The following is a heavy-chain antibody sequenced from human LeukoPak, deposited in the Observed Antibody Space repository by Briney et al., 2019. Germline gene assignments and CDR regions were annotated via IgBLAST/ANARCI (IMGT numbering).Heavy chain of an antibody. CDR3: ARGLLVGNTGYYLDY. CDR2: IYYSGST. CDR1: GGSISGYY. D-gene: IGHD1-26*01. J-gene: IGHJ4*02. Sequence: SETLSLICTVSGGSISGYYWTWIRQPPGKGLEWIGYIYYSGSTNYHPSLKSRVTLSVDTSKKQFSLKLSSVTAADTAVYYCARGLLVGNTGYYLDYWGQGTLVTVSS. V-gene: IGHV4-59*01.